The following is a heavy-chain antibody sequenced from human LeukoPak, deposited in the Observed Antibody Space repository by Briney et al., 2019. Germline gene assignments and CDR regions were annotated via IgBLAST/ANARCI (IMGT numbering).Heavy chain of an antibody. CDR2: IDRPAKSYAT. V-gene: IGHV3-73*01. J-gene: IGHJ5*02. D-gene: IGHD1-26*01. CDR3: TRDRGTYNWLDP. Sequence: GGSLKLSCAASGFTLSDSAIHWVRQASGKGLEWVGLIDRPAKSYATAYGASVGGRFTISRDDSKNTAYLQMDSLKTEDTSLYYCTRDRGTYNWLDPWGQGTLVTVSS. CDR1: GFTLSDSA.